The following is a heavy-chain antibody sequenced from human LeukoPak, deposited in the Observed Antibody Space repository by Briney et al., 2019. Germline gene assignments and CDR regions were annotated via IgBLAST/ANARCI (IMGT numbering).Heavy chain of an antibody. D-gene: IGHD4-17*01. CDR1: GFSFSSYG. CDR3: TRGFDYGDYGGFFDY. CDR2: ISYDGSNK. J-gene: IGHJ4*02. V-gene: IGHV3-30*03. Sequence: PGGTLRLSCAASGFSFSSYGMSWVRQAPGKGLEWVAVISYDGSNKYYADSVKGRFTISRDNSKNTLYLQMNSLRAEDTAVYYCTRGFDYGDYGGFFDYWGQGTLVTVSS.